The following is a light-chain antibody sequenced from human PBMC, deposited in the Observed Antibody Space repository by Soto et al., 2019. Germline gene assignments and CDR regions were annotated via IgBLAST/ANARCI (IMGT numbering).Light chain of an antibody. CDR2: ATS. CDR1: RSVDTD. V-gene: IGKV3D-15*01. Sequence: EILMTQSPATLSVSPGDSATLSCRASRSVDTDLAWYQQKPGQAPRLLVFATSARATGVPDRFRGSRSGTDFTLTITRLEPEDSAVYFCQQYTGPPTTFGQGTRLEIK. CDR3: QQYTGPPTT. J-gene: IGKJ5*01.